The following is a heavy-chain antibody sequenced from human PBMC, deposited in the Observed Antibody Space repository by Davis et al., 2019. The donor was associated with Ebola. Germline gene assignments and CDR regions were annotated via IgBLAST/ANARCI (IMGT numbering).Heavy chain of an antibody. V-gene: IGHV4-34*01. D-gene: IGHD4-23*01. J-gene: IGHJ4*02. Sequence: SETLSLTCAVYGESFSGFYWSWIRQPPGQGPEWIGEINHWGSTNYNPSLKSRVTISVDTSKNQLSLKLSSVTAADTAVYYCASLTVVTSIDYWGQGTLVTVSS. CDR1: GESFSGFY. CDR3: ASLTVVTSIDY. CDR2: INHWGST.